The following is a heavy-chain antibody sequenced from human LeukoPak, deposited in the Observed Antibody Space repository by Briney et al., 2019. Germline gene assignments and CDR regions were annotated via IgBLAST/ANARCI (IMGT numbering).Heavy chain of an antibody. CDR3: ARTYSSSSFGYAFDI. V-gene: IGHV1-69*05. D-gene: IGHD6-6*01. CDR2: IIPIFGTA. J-gene: IGHJ3*02. CDR1: GGTFSSYA. Sequence: SVKVSCKASGGTFSSYAISWVRQAPGQGLEWMGGIIPIFGTANYAQKFQGRVTITTDESTSTAYMELSSLRSEDTAVYYCARTYSSSSFGYAFDIWGQGSMVTVSS.